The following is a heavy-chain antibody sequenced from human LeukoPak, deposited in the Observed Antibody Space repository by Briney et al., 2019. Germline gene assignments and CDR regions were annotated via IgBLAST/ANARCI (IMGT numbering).Heavy chain of an antibody. CDR2: INPNSGGT. D-gene: IGHD2-15*01. CDR1: GYTFTGYY. Sequence: HGASVKVSCKASGYTFTGYYMHWVRQAPGQGLEWMGWINPNSGGTNYAQKFQGRVTMTRDTSISTAYMELSRLRSDDTAVYYCARDIVVVVAAHFDYWGQGTLVTVSS. V-gene: IGHV1-2*02. CDR3: ARDIVVVVAAHFDY. J-gene: IGHJ4*02.